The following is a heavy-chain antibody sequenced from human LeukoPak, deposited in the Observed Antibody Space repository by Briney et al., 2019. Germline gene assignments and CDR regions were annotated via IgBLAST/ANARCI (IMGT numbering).Heavy chain of an antibody. Sequence: ASVKVSCKASGYTFTSYAMNWVRQAPGQGLEWMGWISAYNGNTNYAQKLQGRVTMTTDTSTSTAYMELRSLRSDDTAVYYCARESGSGSYDYWGQGTLVTVSS. CDR2: ISAYNGNT. J-gene: IGHJ4*02. CDR3: ARESGSGSYDY. CDR1: GYTFTSYA. D-gene: IGHD3-10*01. V-gene: IGHV1-18*01.